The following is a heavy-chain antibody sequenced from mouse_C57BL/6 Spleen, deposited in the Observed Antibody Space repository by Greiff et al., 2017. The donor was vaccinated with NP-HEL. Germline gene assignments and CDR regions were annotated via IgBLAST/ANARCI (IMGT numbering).Heavy chain of an antibody. V-gene: IGHV1-42*01. J-gene: IGHJ3*01. Sequence: VQLQQSGPELVKPGASVKISCKASGYSFTGYYMNWVKQSPEKSLEWIGEINPSTGGTTYNQKFKAKATLTVDKSSSTAYMQLKSLTSEDSAVYYCASNYGSSLAYWGQGTLVTVSA. CDR3: ASNYGSSLAY. CDR2: INPSTGGT. D-gene: IGHD1-1*01. CDR1: GYSFTGYY.